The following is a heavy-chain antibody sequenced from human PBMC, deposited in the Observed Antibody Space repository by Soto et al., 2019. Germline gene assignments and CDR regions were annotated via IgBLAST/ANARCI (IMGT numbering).Heavy chain of an antibody. V-gene: IGHV1-2*02. CDR2: INPNSGGT. J-gene: IGHJ4*02. CDR1: GYTFTGYY. D-gene: IGHD4-17*01. Sequence: QVQLVQSGAEVKKPGASVKVSCKASGYTFTGYYMHWVRQAPGQGLEWMGWINPNSGGTNYAQKFQGRVTMTRDTSISTAYMELSRLRSDDTAVYYCARWAGRVRDYGGPFDYWGQGSLVTVSP. CDR3: ARWAGRVRDYGGPFDY.